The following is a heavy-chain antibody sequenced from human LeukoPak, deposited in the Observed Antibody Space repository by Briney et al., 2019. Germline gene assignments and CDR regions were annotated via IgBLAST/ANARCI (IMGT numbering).Heavy chain of an antibody. CDR1: GFSFTGYF. Sequence: ASVKVSCKASGFSFTGYFMHWVRQAPGQGPEWMGRIYPNSGGTNYALKFQGRVTTTRDTPITTAYMDLSRLRSDDTAVYYCARGPHDTAYYFDQWGQGTLVTVSS. CDR2: IYPNSGGT. CDR3: ARGPHDTAYYFDQ. J-gene: IGHJ4*02. V-gene: IGHV1-2*06. D-gene: IGHD5-18*01.